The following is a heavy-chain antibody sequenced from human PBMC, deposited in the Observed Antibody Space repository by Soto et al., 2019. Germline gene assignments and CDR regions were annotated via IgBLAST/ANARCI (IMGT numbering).Heavy chain of an antibody. D-gene: IGHD3-3*01. CDR3: ARRPHRVKFFGRGPAGMDV. CDR1: GGTLSNYA. Sequence: GASVKVSCKASGGTLSNYAISWLRQAPGQRREWVGDIIPVSGTAYYAQRLQGRVTIIADESTNTAHMELSSLRSDETAVYFCARRPHRVKFFGRGPAGMDVGGQGTTVTVSS. J-gene: IGHJ6*02. V-gene: IGHV1-69*13. CDR2: IIPVSGTA.